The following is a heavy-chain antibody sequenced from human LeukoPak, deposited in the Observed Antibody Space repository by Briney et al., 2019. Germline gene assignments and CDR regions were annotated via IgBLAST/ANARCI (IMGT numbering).Heavy chain of an antibody. CDR2: IYSSGST. V-gene: IGHV4-39*07. CDR1: GASFSGSNYY. J-gene: IGHJ4*02. CDR3: ARATDYGTIFDY. D-gene: IGHD4-17*01. Sequence: SETLSLTCAASGASFSGSNYYWGWIRQPPGKGLEWIGNIYSSGSTYYNASLQSRVTISIDTSKNQFSLKLSSVTAADTAVYYCARATDYGTIFDYWGQGTLVTVSS.